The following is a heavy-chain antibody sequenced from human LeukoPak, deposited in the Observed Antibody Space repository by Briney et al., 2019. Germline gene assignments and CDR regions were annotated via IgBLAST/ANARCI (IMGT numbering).Heavy chain of an antibody. CDR2: IYTSGST. CDR3: ARDAWFGAGRTFDY. J-gene: IGHJ4*02. Sequence: KASETLSLTCAVYGGSFSGYYWSWIRQPAGKGLEWIGRIYTSGSTNYIPSLKSRLTISVDTSKNQFSLRLSSVTAADTAVYYCARDAWFGAGRTFDYWGQGTLVTVSS. CDR1: GGSFSGYY. D-gene: IGHD3-10*01. V-gene: IGHV4-4*07.